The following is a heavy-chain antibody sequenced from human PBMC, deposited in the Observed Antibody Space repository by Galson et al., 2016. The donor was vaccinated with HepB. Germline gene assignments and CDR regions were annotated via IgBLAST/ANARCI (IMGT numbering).Heavy chain of an antibody. Sequence: PALVKPTQTLTLTCTFSGFSLTTFGEGVAWIRQPPGKALEWIAIVFSDHKTRYSPPLNRRLIVSKDSSKGQVVLELTNMDPEDTATYFCAHYYYEKSGYSEILDSWGQGILVTVSS. CDR1: GFSLTTFGEG. CDR3: AHYYYEKSGYSEILDS. V-gene: IGHV2-5*02. D-gene: IGHD3-22*01. CDR2: VFSDHKT. J-gene: IGHJ4*02.